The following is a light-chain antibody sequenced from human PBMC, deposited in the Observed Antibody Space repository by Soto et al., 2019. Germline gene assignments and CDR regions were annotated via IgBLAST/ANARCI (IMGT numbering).Light chain of an antibody. CDR1: QSVRSSY. Sequence: EIVLTQSPGTLSLSPWERATLSCRASQSVRSSYLAWYQQKPGQAPRLLIYGASSRATGIPDRFSGSGSGTDFTLTIIRLEAEDFEVYYCQQYVSSPTWTFRQGTKLESK. CDR3: QQYVSSPTWT. V-gene: IGKV3-20*01. J-gene: IGKJ1*01. CDR2: GAS.